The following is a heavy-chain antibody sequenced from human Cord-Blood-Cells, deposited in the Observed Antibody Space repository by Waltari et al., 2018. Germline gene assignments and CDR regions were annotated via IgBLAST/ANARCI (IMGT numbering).Heavy chain of an antibody. J-gene: IGHJ4*02. CDR1: GFTFSSSW. V-gene: IGHV3-7*01. D-gene: IGHD3-16*01. CDR3: ARDEGLGDFDY. CDR2: IKQDGSEK. Sequence: EVQLVESGGGLVQPGGSLRLSCAASGFTFSSSWMSWVRQAPGKGLEWVANIKQDGSEKYYVDSVKGRFTISRDNAKNSLYLQMNSLRAEDTAVYDCARDEGLGDFDYWGQGTLVTVSS.